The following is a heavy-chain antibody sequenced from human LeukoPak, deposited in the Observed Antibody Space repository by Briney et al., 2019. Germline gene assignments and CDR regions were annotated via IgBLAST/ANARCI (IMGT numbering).Heavy chain of an antibody. J-gene: IGHJ6*02. V-gene: IGHV1-2*02. CDR1: GYTFTRYY. CDR2: INPNSGGT. Sequence: GASVKVSCKASGYTFTRYYMHWVRQAPGQGLEWMGWINPNSGGTNFAQNFQGRVTMTRDTSIRTAYMELSRLTSDDTAVYYCARDLYLGGSGYYINYYYGMDVWGQGTTVTVSS. CDR3: ARDLYLGGSGYYINYYYGMDV. D-gene: IGHD3-3*01.